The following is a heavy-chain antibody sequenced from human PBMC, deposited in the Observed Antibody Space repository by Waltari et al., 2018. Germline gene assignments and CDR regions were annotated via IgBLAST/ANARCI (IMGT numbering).Heavy chain of an antibody. V-gene: IGHV3-21*01. J-gene: IGHJ4*02. CDR3: ARDRGYDFWSGYYAFDY. CDR2: ISSSSSYI. D-gene: IGHD3-3*01. CDR1: GFTFSSYW. Sequence: EVQLVESGGGLVQPGGSLRLSCAASGFTFSSYWMSWVRQAPGTGLEWVSSISSSSSYIYYADSVKGRFTMSRDNAKNSLYLQMNSLRAEDTAVYYCARDRGYDFWSGYYAFDYWGQGTLVTVSS.